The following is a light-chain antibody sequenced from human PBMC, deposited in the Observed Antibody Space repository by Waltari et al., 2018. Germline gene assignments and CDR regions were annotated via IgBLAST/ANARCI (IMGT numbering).Light chain of an antibody. CDR1: SSTIGAGHV. Sequence: QSVLTQPPSVSGAPGQRATISCTGSSSTIGAGHVVHWYHQRPGRAPSLLISNNINRPSGVPDRISGSNSGTSASLVITGLQAEDEAEFYCQSYDDSLSGYVFGGGTKLTVL. V-gene: IGLV1-40*01. J-gene: IGLJ3*02. CDR2: NNI. CDR3: QSYDDSLSGYV.